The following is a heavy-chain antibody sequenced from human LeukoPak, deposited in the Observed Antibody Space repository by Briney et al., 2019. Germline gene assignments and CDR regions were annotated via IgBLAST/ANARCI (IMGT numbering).Heavy chain of an antibody. CDR3: ARDKGYCSGGSCPYYYYGMDV. Sequence: GGSLRLSCAASGFTFSSYWMHWVRQAPGKGLVWVSRINSDGSSTNYADSVKGRFTISRDNAKNTLYLQMNSLRAEDTAVYYCARDKGYCSGGSCPYYYYGMDVWGQGTTVTVSS. CDR2: INSDGSST. J-gene: IGHJ6*02. V-gene: IGHV3-74*01. D-gene: IGHD2-15*01. CDR1: GFTFSSYW.